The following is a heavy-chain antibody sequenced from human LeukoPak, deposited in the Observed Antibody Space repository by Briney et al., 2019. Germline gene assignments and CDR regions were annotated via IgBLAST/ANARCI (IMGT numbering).Heavy chain of an antibody. CDR1: GFIVSSNY. V-gene: IGHV3-53*01. CDR2: IYSGGRT. CDR3: ARGLGRELDGAFDI. Sequence: GVSLRLSCAASGFIVSSNYMSWVRQAPGKGLEWVSVIYSGGRTYYADSVKGRFTISRDNSRNTLYLQMNSLRAEDTAVYYCARGLGRELDGAFDIWGQGTMVTVSS. J-gene: IGHJ3*02. D-gene: IGHD3-10*01.